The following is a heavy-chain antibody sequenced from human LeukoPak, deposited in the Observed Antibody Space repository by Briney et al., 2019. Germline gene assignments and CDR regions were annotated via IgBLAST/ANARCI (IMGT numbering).Heavy chain of an antibody. Sequence: GGSLGLSCVASGFTLVDYVMHWVRQAPGKGLERVSLISGDGGNTYYTDSVRGRFTLSRDNIKNSLYLQISSLTPEDTALYYCAKVQKVLLVYVTTFDYWGQGDLGTVSS. CDR3: AKVQKVLLVYVTTFDY. CDR1: GFTLVDYV. J-gene: IGHJ4*02. CDR2: ISGDGGNT. D-gene: IGHD2-8*01. V-gene: IGHV3-43*02.